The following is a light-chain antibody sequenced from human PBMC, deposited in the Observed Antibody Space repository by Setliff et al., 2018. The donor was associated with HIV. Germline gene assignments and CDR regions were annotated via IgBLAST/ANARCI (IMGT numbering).Light chain of an antibody. CDR3: ASHRDTNTLEV. J-gene: IGLJ1*01. CDR1: NSDIGSHDY. Sequence: QPALTQPASVSGSPGQSITISCSGTNSDIGSHDYVSWYQQHPGKAPKLIIFSVTYRPSGVSDRFSGSKSGNTAPLTISGLQPEDEADYYCASHRDTNTLEVFGTGTKVTVL. V-gene: IGLV2-14*03. CDR2: SVT.